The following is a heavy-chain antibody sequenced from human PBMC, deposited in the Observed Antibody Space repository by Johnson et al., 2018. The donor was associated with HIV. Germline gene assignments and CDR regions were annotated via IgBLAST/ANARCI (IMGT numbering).Heavy chain of an antibody. CDR1: GFTFSSYD. Sequence: VQLVESGGGLVQPGGSLRLSCAASGFTFSSYDMHWVRQATGKGLEWVSAIGTAGDTYYPGSVKGRFTISRDNAKNSLYLQMNSLRAEDTAVYYCATYSSSWYKGGYAFDIWGQGTMVTVSS. J-gene: IGHJ3*02. V-gene: IGHV3-13*01. CDR3: ATYSSSWYKGGYAFDI. CDR2: IGTAGDT. D-gene: IGHD6-13*01.